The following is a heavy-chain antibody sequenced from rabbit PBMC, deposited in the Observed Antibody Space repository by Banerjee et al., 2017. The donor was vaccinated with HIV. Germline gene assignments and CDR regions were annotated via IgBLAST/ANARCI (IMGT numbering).Heavy chain of an antibody. J-gene: IGHJ6*01. D-gene: IGHD8-1*01. V-gene: IGHV1S45*01. Sequence: QEQLEESGGDLVQPGASLTLTCTASGFSFSSSYWICWVRQAPGKGLEWIACIGTSSGNTYYASWAKGRFTISKTSSTTVTLQMTSLTAAGTATYFCARSATGGGYYYKLWGQGTLVTVS. CDR3: ARSATGGGYYYKL. CDR1: GFSFSSSYW. CDR2: IGTSSGNT.